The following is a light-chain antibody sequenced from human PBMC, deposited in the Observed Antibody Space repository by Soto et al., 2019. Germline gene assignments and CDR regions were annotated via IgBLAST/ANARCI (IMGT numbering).Light chain of an antibody. Sequence: EIVLTQSPGTLSLSPGERVTLSCRASQSVSSTYLAWYQQKPGQAPRLLIYGASSRAAGIPDRFSGSGSGTDFTLTINRLEPDDFAVYYCQQYGSSPWPFGQGTKVEIK. CDR1: QSVSSTY. CDR3: QQYGSSPWP. CDR2: GAS. V-gene: IGKV3-20*01. J-gene: IGKJ1*01.